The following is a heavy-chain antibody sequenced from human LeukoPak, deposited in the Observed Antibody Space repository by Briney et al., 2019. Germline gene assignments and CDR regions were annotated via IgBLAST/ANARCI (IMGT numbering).Heavy chain of an antibody. CDR1: GVTVSNTW. V-gene: IGHV3-15*01. Sequence: PGGSLRLSCTASGVTVSNTWMSWVRQAPGKGLEWVGLFTSRSAGGTIHYAAPVQGRFTILAEDSKNTWYLQMNGLQIEDTGIYYCIPGGGTMDFWGQGTLVTVSS. J-gene: IGHJ4*02. CDR3: IPGGGTMDF. D-gene: IGHD2-15*01. CDR2: FTSRSAGGTI.